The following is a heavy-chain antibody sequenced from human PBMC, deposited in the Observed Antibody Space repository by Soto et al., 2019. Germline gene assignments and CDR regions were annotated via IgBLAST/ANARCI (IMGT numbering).Heavy chain of an antibody. CDR3: AKGHSNYQGDYNYYGMDV. CDR1: GFPFSSYA. V-gene: IGHV3-23*01. Sequence: GGSLRLSCAASGFPFSSYAISWVRQAPGKGLEWVAASTGAGGSTYKVDSEKGRFTISRDNSKKTVYLQLDGLRAEDTAIYYCAKGHSNYQGDYNYYGMDVWGQGTTVTVSS. D-gene: IGHD4-4*01. CDR2: STGAGGST. J-gene: IGHJ6*02.